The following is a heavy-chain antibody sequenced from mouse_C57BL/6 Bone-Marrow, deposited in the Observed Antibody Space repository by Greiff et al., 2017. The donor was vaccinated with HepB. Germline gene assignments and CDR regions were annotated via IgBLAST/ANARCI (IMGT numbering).Heavy chain of an antibody. CDR3: ARPGYDHYFDY. D-gene: IGHD2-10*02. J-gene: IGHJ3*01. CDR1: GFTFSDYG. V-gene: IGHV5-17*01. Sequence: EVQLQESGGGLVKPGGSLKLSCAASGFTFSDYGMHWVRQAPEKGLEWVAYISSGSSTIYYADTVKGRFTISRDNAKNTLFLQMTSLRSEDTAMYYCARPGYDHYFDYWGQGTLVTVSA. CDR2: ISSGSSTI.